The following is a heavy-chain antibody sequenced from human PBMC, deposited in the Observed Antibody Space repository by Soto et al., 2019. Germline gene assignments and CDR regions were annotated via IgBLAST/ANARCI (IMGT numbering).Heavy chain of an antibody. V-gene: IGHV3-64*01. Sequence: EVQLVESGGGLVQPGGSLRLSCAASGFTVSSNYMTWVRQAPGKGLEYVSAISSNGGSTYYANSVKGRFTISRDNSKNTLYLQMGSLRAEDMAVYYCARGFGWLDYWGQGTLGTVSS. CDR1: GFTVSSNY. J-gene: IGHJ4*02. CDR2: ISSNGGST. D-gene: IGHD6-19*01. CDR3: ARGFGWLDY.